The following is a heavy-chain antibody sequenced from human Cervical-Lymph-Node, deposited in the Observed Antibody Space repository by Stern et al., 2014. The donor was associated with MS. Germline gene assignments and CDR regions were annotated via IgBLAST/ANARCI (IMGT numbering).Heavy chain of an antibody. J-gene: IGHJ4*02. D-gene: IGHD1-26*01. CDR1: GFSLNASGMR. CDR3: ARSPFLNGAIHGFDY. CDR2: IHGDDDK. Sequence: QVTLKESGPALVKPTQTLTLTCTFSGFSLNASGMRGSWIRQHPGKALKXLAVIHGDDDKYYSTSLKTRLTIYKDTSNNQVVLTMTNMDPVATATYYCARSPFLNGAIHGFDYWGQGTLVTVSS. V-gene: IGHV2-70*01.